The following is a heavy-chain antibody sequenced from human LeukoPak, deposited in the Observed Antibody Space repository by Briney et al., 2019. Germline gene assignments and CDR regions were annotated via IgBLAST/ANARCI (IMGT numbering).Heavy chain of an antibody. CDR1: GFTFSSYG. J-gene: IGHJ4*02. D-gene: IGHD2-2*01. CDR2: ISYDGSNK. Sequence: GRSLRLSCAASGFTFSSYGMHWVRQAPGEGLEWVAVISYDGSNKYYADSVKGRFTISRDNSKNTLYLQMNSLRAEDTAVYYCAKLACSGTSCYPFDYWGQGTLVTVSS. V-gene: IGHV3-30*18. CDR3: AKLACSGTSCYPFDY.